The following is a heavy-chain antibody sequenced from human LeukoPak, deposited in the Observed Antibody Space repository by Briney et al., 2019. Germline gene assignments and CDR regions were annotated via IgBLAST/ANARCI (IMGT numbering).Heavy chain of an antibody. CDR1: GYSISSGYY. J-gene: IGHJ4*02. Sequence: SETLSLTCTVSGYSISSGYYWGWIRQPPGKGLEWIGSIYHSGSTYYNPSLKSRVTISVDTSKNQFSLKLSSVTAADTAVYYCARNPAYSGYGYYFDYWGQGTLVTVSS. V-gene: IGHV4-38-2*02. D-gene: IGHD5-12*01. CDR2: IYHSGST. CDR3: ARNPAYSGYGYYFDY.